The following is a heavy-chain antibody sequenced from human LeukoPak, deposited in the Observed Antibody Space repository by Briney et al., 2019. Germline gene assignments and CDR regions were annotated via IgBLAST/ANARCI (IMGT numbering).Heavy chain of an antibody. V-gene: IGHV3-23*01. Sequence: GALRLSCAASGFTFRSYAMSGVRQAPGQGLECVSTISSGAGSTYYTDSVKGRLTISRDNPKNTLYLQMNRLRAEDTAVYYCAKVPQWPNLWFDPWGQGTLVTVSS. J-gene: IGHJ5*02. CDR2: ISSGAGST. CDR3: AKVPQWPNLWFDP. CDR1: GFTFRSYA. D-gene: IGHD6-19*01.